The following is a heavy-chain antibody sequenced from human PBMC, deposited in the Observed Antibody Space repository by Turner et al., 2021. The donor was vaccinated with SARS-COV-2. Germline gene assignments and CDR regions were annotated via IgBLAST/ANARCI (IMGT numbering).Heavy chain of an antibody. Sequence: QVQLQQWGAGLLTPSETLSLTCAVYGGSFSGYYWSWIRQPPGKGLAWIGEINHGESTNYNPSLKSRVTISVDTSKNQFSLKLSSVTAADTAVYYCARSGWSLWYFDYWGQGTLVTVSS. CDR1: GGSFSGYY. CDR3: ARSGWSLWYFDY. V-gene: IGHV4-34*01. CDR2: INHGEST. J-gene: IGHJ4*02. D-gene: IGHD6-19*01.